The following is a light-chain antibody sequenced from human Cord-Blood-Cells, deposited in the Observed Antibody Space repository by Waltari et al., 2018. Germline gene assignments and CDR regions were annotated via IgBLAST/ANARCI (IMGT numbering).Light chain of an antibody. V-gene: IGLV1-44*01. CDR3: AAWDDSLNGYYV. CDR1: SPNIGSNT. Sequence: QSVLTQPPSASGTPGQRVTIPCSGSSPNIGSNTVNWYQQPPGTAPKLLLYSNNQRPAGVPDRFSGSKSGTSASLAISGLQSEDEADYYCAAWDDSLNGYYVFGTGTKVTVL. J-gene: IGLJ1*01. CDR2: SNN.